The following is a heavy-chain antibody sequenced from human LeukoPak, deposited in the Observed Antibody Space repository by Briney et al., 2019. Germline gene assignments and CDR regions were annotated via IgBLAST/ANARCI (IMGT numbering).Heavy chain of an antibody. CDR3: AKDRITGTYYLWYFDY. V-gene: IGHV3-23*01. Sequence: GGSLRLSRAASGFTFSSYAMSWVRRAPGKGLEWVSAISGSGGSTYYADSVKGRFTISRDNSKNTLYLQMNSLRAEDTAVYYCAKDRITGTYYLWYFDYWGQGTLVTVSS. D-gene: IGHD1-7*01. CDR2: ISGSGGST. CDR1: GFTFSSYA. J-gene: IGHJ4*02.